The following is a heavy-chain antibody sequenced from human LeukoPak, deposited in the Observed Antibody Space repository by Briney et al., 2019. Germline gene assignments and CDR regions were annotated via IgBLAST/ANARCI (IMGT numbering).Heavy chain of an antibody. Sequence: GASVKVSCKASGGTFSSYAISWVQQAPGQGLEWMGGIIPIFDTANYAQKFQGRVTITADESTSTAYMELSSLRSEDTAVYYCARDREENSGSYYGPDYYYYMDVWGKGTTVTVSS. CDR1: GGTFSSYA. D-gene: IGHD1-26*01. J-gene: IGHJ6*03. CDR2: IIPIFDTA. CDR3: ARDREENSGSYYGPDYYYYMDV. V-gene: IGHV1-69*13.